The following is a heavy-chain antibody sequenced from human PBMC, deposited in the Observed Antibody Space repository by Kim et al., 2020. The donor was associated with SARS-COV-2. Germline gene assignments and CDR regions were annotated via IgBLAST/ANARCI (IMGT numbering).Heavy chain of an antibody. CDR2: ISWNSGSI. V-gene: IGHV3-9*01. D-gene: IGHD3-3*01. CDR1: GFTFGDYA. CDR3: AKDVFSGYYSFWFVP. J-gene: IGHJ5*02. Sequence: GGSLRLSCAASGFTFGDYAMHWVRQAPGKGLEWVSGISWNSGSIGYADSVKGRFTISRDNAKNSLYLQMNSLRAEDTALYYCAKDVFSGYYSFWFVPWGQGTLVTVSS.